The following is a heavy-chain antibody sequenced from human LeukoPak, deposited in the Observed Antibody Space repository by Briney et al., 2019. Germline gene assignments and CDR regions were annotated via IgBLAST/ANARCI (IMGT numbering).Heavy chain of an antibody. Sequence: PGGSLRLSCAASGFTFSNAWMSWVRQAPGKGLEWVGRIKSKTDGGTTDYAAPVKGRFTISRDDSKNTLYLQMNSLKTEDTAVYCCTTDSFRGDNWFDPWGQGTLVTVSS. J-gene: IGHJ5*02. V-gene: IGHV3-15*01. D-gene: IGHD3-10*01. CDR1: GFTFSNAW. CDR3: TTDSFRGDNWFDP. CDR2: IKSKTDGGTT.